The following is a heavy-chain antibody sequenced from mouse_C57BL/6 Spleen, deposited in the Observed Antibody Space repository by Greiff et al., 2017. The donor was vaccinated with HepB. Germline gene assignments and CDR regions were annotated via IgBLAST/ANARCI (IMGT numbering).Heavy chain of an antibody. CDR1: GYTFTDYE. CDR3: TAVYYGNPAWFAY. V-gene: IGHV1-15*01. Sequence: QVQLKESGAELVRPGASVTLSCKASGYTFTDYEMHWVKQTPVHGLEWIGAIDPETGGTAYNQKFKGKAILTADKSSSTAYMKLRRLTSEDSAVYYCTAVYYGNPAWFAYWGQGTLVTVSA. CDR2: IDPETGGT. D-gene: IGHD2-1*01. J-gene: IGHJ3*01.